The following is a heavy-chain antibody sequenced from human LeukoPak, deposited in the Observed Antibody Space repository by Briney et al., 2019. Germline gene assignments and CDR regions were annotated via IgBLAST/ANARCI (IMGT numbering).Heavy chain of an antibody. Sequence: GGSLRLSCAASGFTFSSYNMNWVRQAPGKGLEWVSYISSSSSTIYYADSVKGRFTISRDNAKNSLYLQMNSLRAEDTAVYYWAKGRGSNLVNYYNMDVWAKGPRSPSP. CDR1: GFTFSSYN. V-gene: IGHV3-48*01. CDR2: ISSSSSTI. D-gene: IGHD6-13*01. CDR3: AKGRGSNLVNYYNMDV. J-gene: IGHJ6*03.